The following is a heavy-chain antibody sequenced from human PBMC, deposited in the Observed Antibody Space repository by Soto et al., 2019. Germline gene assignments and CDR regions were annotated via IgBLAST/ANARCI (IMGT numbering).Heavy chain of an antibody. D-gene: IGHD2-2*02. V-gene: IGHV1-2*04. Sequence: ASVKVSCTASGYAFTGYYMHWVRQAPGQGLEWMGWINPNSGGTNYAQKFQGWVTMTRDTSISTAYMELSRLRSDDTAVYYCAREYCSSTSCYTGYYYGRDVWGQGTTVTVS. CDR2: INPNSGGT. CDR3: AREYCSSTSCYTGYYYGRDV. J-gene: IGHJ6*02. CDR1: GYAFTGYY.